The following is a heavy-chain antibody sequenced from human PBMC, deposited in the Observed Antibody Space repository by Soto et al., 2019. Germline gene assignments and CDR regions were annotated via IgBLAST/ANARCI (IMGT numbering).Heavy chain of an antibody. CDR1: GGSISSGDYY. CDR2: IYYSGST. V-gene: IGHV4-30-4*01. Sequence: SETLSLTCTVSGGSISSGDYYWSWIRQPPGKGLEWIGYIYYSGSTYYNPSLKSRVTISVDTSKNQFSLKLSSVTAADTAVYYCAVSARWERNYDILTGYFSSDYWGQGTLVTVSS. J-gene: IGHJ4*02. CDR3: AVSARWERNYDILTGYFSSDY. D-gene: IGHD3-9*01.